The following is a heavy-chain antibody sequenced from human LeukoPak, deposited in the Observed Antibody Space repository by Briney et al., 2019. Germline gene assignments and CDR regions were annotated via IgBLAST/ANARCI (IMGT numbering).Heavy chain of an antibody. CDR3: ARKTAMVTAYYYYMDV. CDR1: GFTFSSYG. V-gene: IGHV3-30*02. J-gene: IGHJ6*03. Sequence: GGSLRLSCAASGFTFSSYGMHWVRQAPGKGLEWVAFIRYDGSNKYYADSVKGRFTISRDNAKNSLYLQMNSLRAEDTAVYYCARKTAMVTAYYYYMDVWGKGTTVTVSS. CDR2: IRYDGSNK. D-gene: IGHD5-18*01.